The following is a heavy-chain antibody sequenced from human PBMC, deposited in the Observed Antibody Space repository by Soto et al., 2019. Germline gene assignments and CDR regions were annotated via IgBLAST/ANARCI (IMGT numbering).Heavy chain of an antibody. CDR3: ARDLNQTYYDFCSGYTPYEVGMDV. CDR1: GCTFSSYA. D-gene: IGHD3-3*01. V-gene: IGHV1-69*01. J-gene: IGHJ6*01. Sequence: QVQLVQSGAEVKKPGSSVKVSCKASGCTFSSYAISWVRQAPGQGLEWMGGVIPIFGTANYAQKFQGRVTITADESTSTDDMELSSLRSEDTAVYYCARDLNQTYYDFCSGYTPYEVGMDVWGQGTTVTVSS. CDR2: VIPIFGTA.